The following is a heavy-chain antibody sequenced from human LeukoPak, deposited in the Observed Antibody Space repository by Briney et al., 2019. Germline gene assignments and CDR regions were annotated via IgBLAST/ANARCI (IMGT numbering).Heavy chain of an antibody. V-gene: IGHV5-10-1*01. CDR2: IDPSDSYT. D-gene: IGHD3-10*01. CDR3: AIATYYYGSGSYFDY. J-gene: IGHJ4*02. CDR1: GYSFTSYW. Sequence: GGSLKISCKGSGYSFTSYWVSWVRQMPGKGLEWMGRIDPSDSYTNYSPSFQGHVTISADKSISTAYLQWSSLKASDTAMYYCAIATYYYGSGSYFDYWGQGTLVTVSS.